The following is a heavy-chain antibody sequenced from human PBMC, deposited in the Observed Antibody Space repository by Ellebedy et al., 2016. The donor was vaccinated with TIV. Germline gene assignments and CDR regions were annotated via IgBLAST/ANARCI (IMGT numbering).Heavy chain of an antibody. CDR1: GFTFSSYA. CDR3: ARDPVVPAANFDY. CDR2: ISYDGTYK. Sequence: GGSLRLSXAPSGFTFSSYAMHWVRQAPGKGLELVAVISYDGTYKYHAESLKDRFTISRDNSQNTLYLQMNSLEPEDTAVYYCARDPVVPAANFDYWGQGTLVTVSS. V-gene: IGHV3-30-3*01. D-gene: IGHD2-2*01. J-gene: IGHJ4*02.